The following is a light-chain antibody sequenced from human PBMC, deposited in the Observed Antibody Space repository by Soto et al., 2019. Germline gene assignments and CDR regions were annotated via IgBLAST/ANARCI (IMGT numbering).Light chain of an antibody. V-gene: IGKV3-11*01. CDR1: QSVSSY. CDR3: QHYKTWPHA. Sequence: EIVLTQSPATLSLSPGERATLSCRASQSVSSYLAWYQQKPGQAPRLLIYDASNRATGIPARFSGSRSGTEFTLTISGLQSEDFAIYYCQHYKTWPHAFGGGTKVDIK. CDR2: DAS. J-gene: IGKJ4*01.